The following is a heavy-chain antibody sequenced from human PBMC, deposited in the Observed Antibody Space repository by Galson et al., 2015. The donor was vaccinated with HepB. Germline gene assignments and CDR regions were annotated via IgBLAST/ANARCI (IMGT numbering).Heavy chain of an antibody. D-gene: IGHD3-22*01. CDR3: AREYYYDSSGYSQGCYRY. V-gene: IGHV1-3*01. J-gene: IGHJ4*02. CDR1: GYTFTSYS. CDR2: INAGNGNT. Sequence: SVKVSCKASGYTFTSYSLHWVRQAPGQRLEWMGWINAGNGNTTSSQKFQGRVTITRDTSASTAYMELSSLKSEDTAVYYCAREYYYDSSGYSQGCYRYWGQGTLVIVSS.